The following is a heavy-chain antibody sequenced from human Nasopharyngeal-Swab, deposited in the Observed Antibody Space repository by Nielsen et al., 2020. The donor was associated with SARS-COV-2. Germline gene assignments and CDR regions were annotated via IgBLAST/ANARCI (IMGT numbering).Heavy chain of an antibody. CDR3: ARVVSFLLPRRGHWYFDL. Sequence: GESLKISCAASGFTFSSYEMNWVRQAPGKGLEWVSYISSSGSTIYYADSVKGRFTISRDNAKNSLYLQMNSLRAEDTAVYYCARVVSFLLPRRGHWYFDLWGRGTLVTVSS. J-gene: IGHJ2*01. CDR1: GFTFSSYE. D-gene: IGHD3-3*02. CDR2: ISSSGSTI. V-gene: IGHV3-48*03.